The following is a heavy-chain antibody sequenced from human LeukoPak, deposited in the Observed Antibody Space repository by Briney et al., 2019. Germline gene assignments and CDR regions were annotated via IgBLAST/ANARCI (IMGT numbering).Heavy chain of an antibody. J-gene: IGHJ6*02. CDR2: ISGSGGST. CDR1: GFTFSSYA. Sequence: PGGSLRLSCAASGFTFSSYAMSWVRQAPGKGLEWVSAISGSGGSTYYADSVKGRFTISRDNSKNTLYLQMNGLRAEDTAVYYCAKKGIPGDCYGMDVWGQGTTVTVSS. D-gene: IGHD5-18*01. CDR3: AKKGIPGDCYGMDV. V-gene: IGHV3-23*01.